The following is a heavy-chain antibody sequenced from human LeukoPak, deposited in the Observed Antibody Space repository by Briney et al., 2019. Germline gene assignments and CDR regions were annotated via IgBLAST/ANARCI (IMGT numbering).Heavy chain of an antibody. CDR3: ASSRGDGYKYPYYFDY. D-gene: IGHD5-24*01. CDR2: IYYGGST. J-gene: IGHJ4*02. CDR1: GGSISSYY. Sequence: SETLSLTCTVSGGSISSYYWSWIRQPPGKGLEWIGYIYYGGSTNYNPSLKSRVTISVDTSKNQFSLKLSSVTAADTAVYYCASSRGDGYKYPYYFDYWGQGTLVTVSS. V-gene: IGHV4-59*08.